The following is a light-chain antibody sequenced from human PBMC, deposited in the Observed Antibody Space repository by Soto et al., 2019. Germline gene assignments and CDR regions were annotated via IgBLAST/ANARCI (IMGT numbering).Light chain of an antibody. CDR3: QQYGSSPPT. Sequence: IVLTQSPATLSFSPGEGNTLSCRASQSISRYLAWYQQKPGQGPRLLIYGASSRATGTPDRFSGSGSGTDFTLTINRLEPEDFALYYCQQYGSSPPTFGQGTKVDIK. V-gene: IGKV3-20*01. CDR2: GAS. J-gene: IGKJ1*01. CDR1: QSISRY.